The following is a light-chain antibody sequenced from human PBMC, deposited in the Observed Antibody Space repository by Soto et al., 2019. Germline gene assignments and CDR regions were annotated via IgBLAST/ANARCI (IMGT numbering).Light chain of an antibody. V-gene: IGKV3-15*01. Sequence: EKVMTQFPATLSVSPGERATLSCRASQSVSSDLAWYQHEPGQAPRLLIYGASTRATGIPARFSGSGSGTEFTLIISSLQSEDFAIYYCQQYNNWPLTFGGGTKVDIK. CDR1: QSVSSD. CDR2: GAS. CDR3: QQYNNWPLT. J-gene: IGKJ4*01.